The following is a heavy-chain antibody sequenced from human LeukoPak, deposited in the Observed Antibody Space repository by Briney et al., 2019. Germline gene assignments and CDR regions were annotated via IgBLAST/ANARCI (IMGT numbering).Heavy chain of an antibody. Sequence: EASVKVSCEASGYTFTSYDINWVRQATGQGLGWMGWMNPNSGNTGYAQKFQGRVTMTRNTSISTAYMELSSLRSEDTAVYYCARGEPSSSWYRWGPKDYYYYGMDVWGQGTTVTVSS. V-gene: IGHV1-8*01. CDR2: MNPNSGNT. CDR1: GYTFTSYD. CDR3: ARGEPSSSWYRWGPKDYYYYGMDV. D-gene: IGHD6-13*01. J-gene: IGHJ6*02.